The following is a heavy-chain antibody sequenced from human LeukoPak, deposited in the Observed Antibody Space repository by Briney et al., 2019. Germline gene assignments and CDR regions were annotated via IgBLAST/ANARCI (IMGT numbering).Heavy chain of an antibody. CDR1: GFTVSSNS. CDR3: ARRAGAYSHPYDY. Sequence: GGSLRLSCTVSGFTVSSNSMSWVRQAPGKGLEWVSFIYSDNTHYSDSVKGRFTISRDNSKNTLYLQMNSLRAEDTAVYYCARRAGAYSHPYDYWGQRTLVTVSS. D-gene: IGHD4/OR15-4a*01. J-gene: IGHJ4*02. V-gene: IGHV3-53*01. CDR2: IYSDNT.